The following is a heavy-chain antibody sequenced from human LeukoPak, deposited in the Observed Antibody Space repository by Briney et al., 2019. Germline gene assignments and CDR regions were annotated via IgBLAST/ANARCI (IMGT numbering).Heavy chain of an antibody. V-gene: IGHV3-23*01. CDR2: ISGSGGST. CDR3: ARGAGVWGSYGDY. J-gene: IGHJ4*02. Sequence: TGGSLRLSCAASGFTFSSYAMSWVRQAPGKGLEWVSAISGSGGSTYYADSVKGRFTISRDNSKNTLYLQMNSLRAEDTAVYYCARGAGVWGSYGDYWGQGTLVTVSS. D-gene: IGHD3-16*01. CDR1: GFTFSSYA.